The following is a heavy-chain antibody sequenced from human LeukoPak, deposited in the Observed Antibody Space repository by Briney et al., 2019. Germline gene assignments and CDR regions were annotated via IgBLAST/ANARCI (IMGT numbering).Heavy chain of an antibody. Sequence: SETLSLTCAVYGGSFSGYYRSWIRQPPRKGLEWIGEINHSGSTNYNPSLKSRVTISVDTSKNKFSLKLSSVAAADTAVYYCARVGGIVVVPATARVRAFDIWGQGTMVTVSS. D-gene: IGHD2-2*01. CDR3: ARVGGIVVVPATARVRAFDI. CDR1: GGSFSGYY. CDR2: INHSGST. J-gene: IGHJ3*02. V-gene: IGHV4-34*01.